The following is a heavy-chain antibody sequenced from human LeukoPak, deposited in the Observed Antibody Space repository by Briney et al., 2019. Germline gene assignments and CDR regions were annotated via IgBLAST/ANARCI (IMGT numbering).Heavy chain of an antibody. J-gene: IGHJ6*03. CDR2: ISYDGSNK. D-gene: IGHD3-10*01. CDR1: GFTFSTYT. V-gene: IGHV3-30*04. Sequence: PGGSLRLSCAASGFTFSTYTMHWVRQAPGKGLEWVAVISYDGSNKYYADSVQGRFTISRDNAKNSLYLHMNSLRAEDTAVYYCARDRYYGSGLMDVWGKGTTVTISS. CDR3: ARDRYYGSGLMDV.